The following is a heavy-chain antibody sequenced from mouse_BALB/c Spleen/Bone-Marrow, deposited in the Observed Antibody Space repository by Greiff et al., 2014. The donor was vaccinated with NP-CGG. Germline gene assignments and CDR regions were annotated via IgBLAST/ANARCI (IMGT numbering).Heavy chain of an antibody. CDR2: ISYSGST. D-gene: IGHD1-1*02. Sequence: EVQLQQSGPSLVKPSQTLSLTCSVTGDSITSGYWNWIRKFPGNKLEYMGYISYSGSTYYNPSLKSRISITRDTSKSQYYLQLNSVTTEDTATYYCARGRAMGFAYWGQGTLVTVSA. V-gene: IGHV3-8*02. CDR1: GDSITSGY. J-gene: IGHJ3*01. CDR3: ARGRAMGFAY.